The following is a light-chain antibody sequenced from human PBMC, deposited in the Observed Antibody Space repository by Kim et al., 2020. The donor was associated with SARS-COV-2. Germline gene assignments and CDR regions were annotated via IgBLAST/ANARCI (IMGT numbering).Light chain of an antibody. V-gene: IGLV3-1*01. CDR3: QACDS. CDR1: KLGDKY. Sequence: SYELTQPPSVSVSPGQTASITCSGDKLGDKYACWYQQKPGQSPVLVIYQDSKRPSGIPERFSGSNSGNTATLTISGTQSMDEADYYCQACDSFGTWTKVT. CDR2: QDS. J-gene: IGLJ1*01.